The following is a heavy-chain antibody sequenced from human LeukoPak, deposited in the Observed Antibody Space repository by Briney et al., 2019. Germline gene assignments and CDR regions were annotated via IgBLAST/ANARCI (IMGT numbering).Heavy chain of an antibody. Sequence: SETLSLTCTVSGDSMTDKYWSWIRQPPGKGLEWIGYIHHSGSADYNPSLKSRVTISPDTSRSRFSLNLSSVTAADTAIYFCARGNYYPDGRGYQGDIYYWGQGILVTVS. CDR2: IHHSGSA. D-gene: IGHD3-22*01. CDR3: ARGNYYPDGRGYQGDIYY. V-gene: IGHV4-59*01. J-gene: IGHJ4*02. CDR1: GDSMTDKY.